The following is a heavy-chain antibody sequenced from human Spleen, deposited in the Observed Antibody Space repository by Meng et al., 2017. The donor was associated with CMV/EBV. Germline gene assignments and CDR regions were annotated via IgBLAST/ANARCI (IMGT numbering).Heavy chain of an antibody. CDR3: ARDSGYCSSTNCYASFYYYGMDV. V-gene: IGHV3-30*02. CDR1: GFTFFSYG. J-gene: IGHJ6*02. Sequence: GGSLRLSCGASGFTFFSYGIHWVRQAPGKGLEWVAFIRDDGSNKYYADSVKGRFTISRDNAKNSLYLQMNSLRVEDTAVYYCARDSGYCSSTNCYASFYYYGMDVWGQGTTVTVSS. CDR2: IRDDGSNK. D-gene: IGHD2-2*03.